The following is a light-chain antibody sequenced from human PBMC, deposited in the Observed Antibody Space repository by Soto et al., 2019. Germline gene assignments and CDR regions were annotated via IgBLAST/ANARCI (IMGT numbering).Light chain of an antibody. Sequence: QLVLTQSPSASASLGASVKLTCTLSSGHSSYAIAWHQQQPEKGTRYLMKLNSDGSHSKGDVIPDRFSGSSSGAERYLTISSIQSEDEADYYCKTCGTCTWVFGGGTKLTVL. V-gene: IGLV4-69*01. J-gene: IGLJ3*02. CDR2: LNSDGSH. CDR1: SGHSSYA. CDR3: KTCGTCTWV.